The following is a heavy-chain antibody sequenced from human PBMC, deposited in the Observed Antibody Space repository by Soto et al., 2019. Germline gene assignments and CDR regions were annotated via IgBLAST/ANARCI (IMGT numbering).Heavy chain of an antibody. Sequence: PSETLSLTCTVSGGSISGYYWSWIRQPPGKRLEWIGYIYYTGSTNYNPSLRSRVTISIDTSKNQFSLKLSSVTAADTAVYYCAKYPRLDYWGKGTLFTVPS. V-gene: IGHV4-59*08. CDR3: AKYPRLDY. CDR1: GGSISGYY. CDR2: IYYTGST. D-gene: IGHD2-2*02. J-gene: IGHJ4*02.